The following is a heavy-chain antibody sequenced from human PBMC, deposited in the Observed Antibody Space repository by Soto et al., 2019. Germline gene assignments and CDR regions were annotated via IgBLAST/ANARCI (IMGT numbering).Heavy chain of an antibody. V-gene: IGHV3-21*01. CDR3: ASGYCGGTSRHPLAVSAI. Sequence: RKGLEWVSSISSSSSYIYYADSVKGRFTISRDNAKNSLYLQMNSLRAEDTAVYYCASGYCGGTSRHPLAVSAILVKGT. J-gene: IGHJ3*02. CDR2: ISSSSSYI. D-gene: IGHD2-2*03.